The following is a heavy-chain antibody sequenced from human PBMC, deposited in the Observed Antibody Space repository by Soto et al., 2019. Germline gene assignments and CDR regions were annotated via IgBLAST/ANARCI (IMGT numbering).Heavy chain of an antibody. D-gene: IGHD3-16*01. CDR3: ASGGPIYNWFDP. Sequence: CETLSLTCTVSGASIRSSRYYGGWIRQPPGKGLEWIGSIYYSGSTYYNPSLKSRVTISVDTSKNQFSLKLSSVTAADTAVYYCASGGPIYNWFDPWGQGNLVTVSS. V-gene: IGHV4-39*01. CDR1: GASIRSSRYY. J-gene: IGHJ5*02. CDR2: IYYSGST.